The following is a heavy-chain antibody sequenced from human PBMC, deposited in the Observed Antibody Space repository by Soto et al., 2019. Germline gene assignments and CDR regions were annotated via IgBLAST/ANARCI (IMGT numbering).Heavy chain of an antibody. CDR1: GFTFSSYS. D-gene: IGHD3-22*01. Sequence: LRLSCAASGFTFSSYSMNWVRQAPGKGLEWVSSISSSGTYIYYADSVKGRFTISRDNAKNSLYLQMNSLRVEDTAVYYCATGYYYDNSGHSFDYWGQGTLVTVSS. CDR2: ISSSGTYI. CDR3: ATGYYYDNSGHSFDY. J-gene: IGHJ4*02. V-gene: IGHV3-21*06.